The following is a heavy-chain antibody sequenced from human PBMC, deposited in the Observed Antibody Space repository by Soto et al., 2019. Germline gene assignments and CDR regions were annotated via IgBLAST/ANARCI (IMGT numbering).Heavy chain of an antibody. Sequence: ASVKVSCKASGGTFSSYAISWERQAPGQGLEWMGGIIHIFGTANYAQKFQGRVTITADESTSTAYMELSSLRSEDTAVYYCARGDYYGSGSYYYNWFDPWGQGTLVNVST. CDR2: IIHIFGTA. D-gene: IGHD3-10*01. V-gene: IGHV1-69*13. CDR1: GGTFSSYA. J-gene: IGHJ5*02. CDR3: ARGDYYGSGSYYYNWFDP.